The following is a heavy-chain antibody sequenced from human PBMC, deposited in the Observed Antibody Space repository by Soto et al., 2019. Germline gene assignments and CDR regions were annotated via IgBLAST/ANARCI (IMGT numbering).Heavy chain of an antibody. CDR3: ARATGVRQYYYSFYMDV. D-gene: IGHD3-10*01. Sequence: GASGKVSCKASGDTVTFTSSDINWVRQVTRQGLERVGWMNPNSGNTGYAQKIQGRVTMTRNTSISTAYMELSSLRSEDTAVFFCARATGVRQYYYSFYMDVWGTGTTFTVSS. CDR1: GDTVTFTSSD. J-gene: IGHJ6*03. CDR2: MNPNSGNT. V-gene: IGHV1-8*01.